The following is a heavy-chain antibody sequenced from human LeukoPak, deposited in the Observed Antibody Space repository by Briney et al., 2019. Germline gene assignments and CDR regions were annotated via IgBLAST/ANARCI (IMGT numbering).Heavy chain of an antibody. J-gene: IGHJ4*02. CDR1: GYTLTELS. V-gene: IGHV1-24*01. Sequence: ASVKVSCKVSGYTLTELSMHWVRQAPGKGLEWMGGFDPEDGETIYAQKFQGRVTMTEDTSTDTAYVELSSLRSEDTAVYYCATVNDYYDSSGYYGYWGQGTLVTVSS. D-gene: IGHD3-22*01. CDR2: FDPEDGET. CDR3: ATVNDYYDSSGYYGY.